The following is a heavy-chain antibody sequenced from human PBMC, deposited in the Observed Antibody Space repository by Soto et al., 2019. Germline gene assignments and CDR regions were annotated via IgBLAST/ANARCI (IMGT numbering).Heavy chain of an antibody. CDR1: GGSISSYY. Sequence: SETLSLTCTVSGGSISSYYWSWIRQPAGKGLEWIGRIYTSGSTNYNPSLKSRVTMSVDTSKNQFSLKLSSVTAADTAVYYCARVRIAARTGAYGMDVWGQGTTVTVPS. V-gene: IGHV4-4*07. D-gene: IGHD6-6*01. CDR2: IYTSGST. CDR3: ARVRIAARTGAYGMDV. J-gene: IGHJ6*02.